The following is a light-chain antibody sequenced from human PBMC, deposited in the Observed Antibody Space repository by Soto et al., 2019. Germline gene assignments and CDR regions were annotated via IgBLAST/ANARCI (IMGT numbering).Light chain of an antibody. CDR3: LQHDDDTYT. CDR2: GAS. CDR1: QGIRTN. J-gene: IGKJ2*01. Sequence: DVQMTQSPSSLSASVGDRVTITCRASQGIRTNLNWYQQKPGQAPKLLVYGASILQSGVPSRFGGSGSGTEFTLPITSLQPEDFATYYCLQHDDDTYTFGQGTKVDVK. V-gene: IGKV1-17*01.